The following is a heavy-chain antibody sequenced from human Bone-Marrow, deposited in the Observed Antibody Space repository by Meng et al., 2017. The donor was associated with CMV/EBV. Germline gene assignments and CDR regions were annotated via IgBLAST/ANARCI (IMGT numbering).Heavy chain of an antibody. D-gene: IGHD6-6*01. CDR1: GGSFSGYY. CDR2: INHSGST. J-gene: IGHJ5*02. V-gene: IGHV4-34*01. CDR3: ARAKISSIAARKGWFDP. Sequence: GSLRLSCAVYGGSFSGYYWSWIRQPPGKGLEWIGEINHSGSTNYNPSLKSRVTISVDTSKNQFSLKLSSVTAADTAVYYCARAKISSIAARKGWFDPWGQGTLVTVSS.